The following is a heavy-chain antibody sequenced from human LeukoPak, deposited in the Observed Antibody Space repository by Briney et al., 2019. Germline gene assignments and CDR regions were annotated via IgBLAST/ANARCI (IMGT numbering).Heavy chain of an antibody. CDR3: ARDSHYYDDDAFDI. J-gene: IGHJ3*02. V-gene: IGHV1-2*02. Sequence: ASVKVSCKASGYTFTDHYIHWVRQAPGQGLEWMGWINPNSGGTNYAQKFQGRVTMTRDTSISTAYMELTRLRSDDTAVYYCARDSHYYDDDAFDIWGQGTMVTVSS. CDR2: INPNSGGT. CDR1: GYTFTDHY. D-gene: IGHD3-22*01.